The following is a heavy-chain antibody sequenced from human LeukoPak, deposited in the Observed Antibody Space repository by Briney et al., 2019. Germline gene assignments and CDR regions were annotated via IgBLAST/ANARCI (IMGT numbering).Heavy chain of an antibody. Sequence: ASVKVSCKASGYTFTSYYMQWMRQAPGQGLEWMGIINPSGGSTSYAQKFQGRVTMTRDTSTSTVYMGLSSLRSEDTAVYYCARERGVYYYMDVWGKGTTVTVSS. CDR1: GYTFTSYY. J-gene: IGHJ6*03. CDR3: ARERGVYYYMDV. D-gene: IGHD3-10*01. CDR2: INPSGGST. V-gene: IGHV1-46*01.